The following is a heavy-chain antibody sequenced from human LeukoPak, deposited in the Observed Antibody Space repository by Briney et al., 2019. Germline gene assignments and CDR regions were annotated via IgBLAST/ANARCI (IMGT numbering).Heavy chain of an antibody. CDR2: ISAYNGHT. D-gene: IGHD3-22*01. CDR3: ARDGHRLYHYDSIGREDAFDI. Sequence: ASVKVSCKASGYTFTNYGISWVRQAPGQGLEWMGWISAYNGHTKYAQKDQGRVTMTRDTSTSTAYMELRSLRSDDTAVYYCARDGHRLYHYDSIGREDAFDIWGQGTMVTVSS. J-gene: IGHJ3*02. V-gene: IGHV1-18*01. CDR1: GYTFTNYG.